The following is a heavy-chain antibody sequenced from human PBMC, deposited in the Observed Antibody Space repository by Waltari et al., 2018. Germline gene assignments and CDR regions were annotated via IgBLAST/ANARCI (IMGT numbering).Heavy chain of an antibody. Sequence: QVQLVESGGGVVQPGRSLRLSCAASGFTFSSYGMHWVRQAPGKGLEWVAVISYDGSNKYYADSVKGRFTISRDNSKNTLYLQMNSLRAEDTAVYYCAKYSSSWYGDYWGQGTLVIVSS. D-gene: IGHD6-13*01. J-gene: IGHJ4*02. V-gene: IGHV3-30*18. CDR3: AKYSSSWYGDY. CDR1: GFTFSSYG. CDR2: ISYDGSNK.